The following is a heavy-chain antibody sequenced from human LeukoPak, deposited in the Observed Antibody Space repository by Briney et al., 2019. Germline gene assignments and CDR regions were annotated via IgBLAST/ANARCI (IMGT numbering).Heavy chain of an antibody. CDR1: GFTFSSYE. CDR2: ISSSGSTI. D-gene: IGHD6-13*01. V-gene: IGHV3-48*03. J-gene: IGHJ4*02. Sequence: PGGSLRLSCAASGFTFSSYEMNWVRQAPGKGLEWASYISSSGSTIYYADSVKGRFTISRDNAKNSLYLQMNSLRAEDTAVYYCARGIAAVSNYFDYWGQGTLVTVSS. CDR3: ARGIAAVSNYFDY.